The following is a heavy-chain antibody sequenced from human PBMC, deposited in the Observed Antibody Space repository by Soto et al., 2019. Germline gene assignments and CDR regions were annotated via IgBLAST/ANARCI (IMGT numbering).Heavy chain of an antibody. CDR1: GYTFTSYG. J-gene: IGHJ4*02. V-gene: IGHV1-18*01. CDR2: ISAYNGNT. CDR3: ARDLPPPDY. Sequence: QVQLVQSGAEVKKPGASVKVSCKASGYTFTSYGISWVRQAPGQGLEWMGWISAYNGNTNYAQKLQGRATMTTQTPTSPAYMELRSLRPDDTAVYYCARDLPPPDYWGQGTLVTVSS.